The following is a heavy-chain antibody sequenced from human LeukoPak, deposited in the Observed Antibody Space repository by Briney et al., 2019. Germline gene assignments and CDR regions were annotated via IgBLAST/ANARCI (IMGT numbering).Heavy chain of an antibody. CDR1: GFTFSSYS. D-gene: IGHD4-17*01. V-gene: IGHV3-21*01. CDR3: ARPPIMATTDWYFDL. CDR2: ISSSSSYI. Sequence: PGGSLRLSCAASGFTFSSYSMNWVRQAPGKGLEWVSSISSSSSYIYYADSVKGRFTISRDNAKNSLYLQMNSLRAEDTAIYYCARPPIMATTDWYFDLWGRGTLVTVSS. J-gene: IGHJ2*01.